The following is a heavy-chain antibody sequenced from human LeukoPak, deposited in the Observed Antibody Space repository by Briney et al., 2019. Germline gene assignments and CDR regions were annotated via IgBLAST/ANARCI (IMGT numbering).Heavy chain of an antibody. CDR3: AKDPLVGYSSGWYDY. D-gene: IGHD6-19*01. Sequence: GGSLRLSCVASGFTFSSYAIHWVRQAPGKGPEWVAIISYDGSDKYYADSVKGRFTISRDNSKNTLYLQMNSLRAEDTAVYYCAKDPLVGYSSGWYDYWGQGTLVTVSS. CDR2: ISYDGSDK. CDR1: GFTFSSYA. V-gene: IGHV3-30-3*01. J-gene: IGHJ4*02.